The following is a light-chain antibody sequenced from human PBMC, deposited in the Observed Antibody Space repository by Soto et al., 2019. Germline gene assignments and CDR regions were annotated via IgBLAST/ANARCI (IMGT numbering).Light chain of an antibody. J-gene: IGLJ1*01. CDR1: SSDVGGYKY. CDR2: EVT. V-gene: IGLV2-14*01. Sequence: QSALTQPASVSGSPGQSITISCTGTSSDVGGYKYVSWYQQHPDKAPKLIIYEVTHRPSGVSDRFSASKSGNTASLTISGLQAEDEADYYCNSFRVSHLYVFGTGTKVTVL. CDR3: NSFRVSHLYV.